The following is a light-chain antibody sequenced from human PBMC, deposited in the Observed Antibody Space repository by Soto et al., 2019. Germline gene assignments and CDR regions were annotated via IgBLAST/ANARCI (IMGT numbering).Light chain of an antibody. Sequence: EIVMTQSPATLSVSPGERATLSCRASQSVSSNLAWYHQKPGQAPRLLIYAASSRATGIPARFSGSGSGTEFTLTISSLQSEDFAVYYCQQYRNSAWTFGQGTKLEIK. V-gene: IGKV3-15*01. CDR3: QQYRNSAWT. J-gene: IGKJ1*01. CDR1: QSVSSN. CDR2: AAS.